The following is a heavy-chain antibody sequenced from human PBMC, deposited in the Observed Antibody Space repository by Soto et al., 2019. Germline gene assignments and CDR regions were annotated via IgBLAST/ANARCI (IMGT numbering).Heavy chain of an antibody. CDR3: ARLPIAVAGTRVYYYYMDV. J-gene: IGHJ6*03. V-gene: IGHV5-51*01. CDR1: GYSFTSYW. CDR2: IYPGDSDT. Sequence: GESLKISCKGSGYSFTSYWIGWVRQMPGKGLEWMGIIYPGDSDTRYSPSFQGQVTISADKSISTAYLQWSSLKASDTAMYYCARLPIAVAGTRVYYYYMDVWGKGTTVTVS. D-gene: IGHD6-19*01.